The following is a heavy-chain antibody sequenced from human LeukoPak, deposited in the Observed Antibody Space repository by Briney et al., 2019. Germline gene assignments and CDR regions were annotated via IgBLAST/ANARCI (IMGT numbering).Heavy chain of an antibody. CDR1: GFTFSSYA. CDR2: ISKSGDST. D-gene: IGHD4-17*01. J-gene: IGHJ4*02. CDR3: ARDLTGGDYEGGFDY. Sequence: GGSLRLSCAASGFTFSSYAMSWVRQAPGKGLEWVSAISKSGDSTFYADSVKGRFTISRDNAKNSLYLQMNSLRAEDTAVYYCARDLTGGDYEGGFDYWGQGTLVTVSS. V-gene: IGHV3-23*01.